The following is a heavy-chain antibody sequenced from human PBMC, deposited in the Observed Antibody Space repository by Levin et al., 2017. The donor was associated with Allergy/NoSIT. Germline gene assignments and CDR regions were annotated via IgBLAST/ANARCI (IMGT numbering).Heavy chain of an antibody. CDR1: GFSLSTSGMC. D-gene: IGHD6-19*01. V-gene: IGHV2-70*11. J-gene: IGHJ6*03. Sequence: SGPTLVKPTQTLTLTCTFSGFSLSTSGMCVSWIRQPPGKALEWLARIDWDDDKYYSTSLKTRLTISKDTSKNQVVLTMTNMDPVDTATYYCARGSSSGWYFDYYYYYYMDVWGKGTTVTVSS. CDR3: ARGSSSGWYFDYYYYYYMDV. CDR2: IDWDDDK.